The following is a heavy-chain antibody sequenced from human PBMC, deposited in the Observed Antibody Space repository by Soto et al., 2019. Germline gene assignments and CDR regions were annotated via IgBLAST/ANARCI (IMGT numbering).Heavy chain of an antibody. J-gene: IGHJ6*03. CDR3: ARAGAEELEPSPYYYYYMDV. CDR2: INSDGSST. Sequence: HPGGSLRLSCAASGFTFSSYWMHWVRQAPGKGLVWVSRINSDGSSTSYADSVKGRFTISRDNAKNTLYLQMNSLRAEDTAVYYCARAGAEELEPSPYYYYYMDVWGKGTTVTVSS. V-gene: IGHV3-74*01. CDR1: GFTFSSYW. D-gene: IGHD1-1*01.